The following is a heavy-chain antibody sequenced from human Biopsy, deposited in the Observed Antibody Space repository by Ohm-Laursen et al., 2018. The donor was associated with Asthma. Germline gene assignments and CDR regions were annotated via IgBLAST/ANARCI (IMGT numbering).Heavy chain of an antibody. V-gene: IGHV4-34*01. CDR1: PGSFSGFF. Sequence: SDTLSLTCYVYPGSFSGFFWTWIRQSPGKGLERIGETNERGVTNNNPSLKSRVIISIDTYWNRVSLKLTPVTAADTAVYYCARGPELDVWGQGTTVTVSS. CDR2: TNERGVT. CDR3: ARGPELDV. J-gene: IGHJ6*02.